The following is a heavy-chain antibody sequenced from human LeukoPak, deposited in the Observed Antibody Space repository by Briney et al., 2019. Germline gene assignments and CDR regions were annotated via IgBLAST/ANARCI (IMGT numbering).Heavy chain of an antibody. CDR2: IIPIFGTA. Sequence: SVKVSCKASGGTFSSYAISWVRQAPGQGLEWMGGIIPIFGTANYAQKFQGRVTITADESTSTAYMELSSLRSEDTAVYYCARWSYYYDSSGYYNWFDPWGQGTLVTVSS. CDR1: GGTFSSYA. CDR3: ARWSYYYDSSGYYNWFDP. D-gene: IGHD3-22*01. V-gene: IGHV1-69*01. J-gene: IGHJ5*02.